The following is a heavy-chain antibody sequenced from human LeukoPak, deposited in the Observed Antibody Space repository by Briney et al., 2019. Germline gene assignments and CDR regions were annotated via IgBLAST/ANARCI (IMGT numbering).Heavy chain of an antibody. CDR2: INSDGSST. CDR1: GFTFSSYW. Sequence: PWGSLRLSCAASGFTFSSYWMHWVRQAPGKGLVWVSRINSDGSSTSYADSVKGRFTISRDNAKNTLYLQMNSLTAEDTAVYYCAKPRTAAGRNFDYWGQGTLVTVSS. V-gene: IGHV3-74*01. D-gene: IGHD2-21*02. J-gene: IGHJ4*02. CDR3: AKPRTAAGRNFDY.